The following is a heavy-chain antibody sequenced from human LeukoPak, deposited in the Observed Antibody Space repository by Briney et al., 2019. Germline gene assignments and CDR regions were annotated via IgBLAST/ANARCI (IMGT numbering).Heavy chain of an antibody. V-gene: IGHV4-39*07. CDR3: ASFPASSNLAVAGFDY. J-gene: IGHJ4*02. CDR2: IYYSGST. Sequence: PSETLSLTCTVSGGSISSSSYYWGWIRQPPGKGLEWIGSIYYSGSTNYNPSLKSRVTISVDTSKNQFSLKLSSVTAADTAVYYCASFPASSNLAVAGFDYWGQGTLVTVSS. CDR1: GGSISSSSYY. D-gene: IGHD6-19*01.